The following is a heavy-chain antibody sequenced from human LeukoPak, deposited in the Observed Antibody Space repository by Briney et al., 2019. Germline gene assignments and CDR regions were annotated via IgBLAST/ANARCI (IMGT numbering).Heavy chain of an antibody. D-gene: IGHD3-10*01. J-gene: IGHJ4*02. CDR1: GYTLTELS. Sequence: ASVTVSCKVSGYTLTELSMHWVRQAPGKGLEWMGGFDPEDGETIYAQKFQGRVTMTEDTSTDTAYMELSSLRSEDTAVYYCASDLFVHSGSSFDYWSQGTLVTVSS. V-gene: IGHV1-24*01. CDR2: FDPEDGET. CDR3: ASDLFVHSGSSFDY.